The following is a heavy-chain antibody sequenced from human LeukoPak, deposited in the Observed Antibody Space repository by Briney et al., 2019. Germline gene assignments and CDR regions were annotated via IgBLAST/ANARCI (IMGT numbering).Heavy chain of an antibody. CDR1: GFTFSSYS. J-gene: IGHJ5*02. CDR3: ARDYYDSSGFGWFDP. V-gene: IGHV3-21*01. CDR2: ISSSSSYI. Sequence: GGSLRLSCAASGFTFSSYSMTWVRQAPGKGLEWVSSISSSSSYIYYADSVKGRFTISRDNAKNSLYLQMNSLRAEDTAVYYCARDYYDSSGFGWFDPWGQGTLVTVSS. D-gene: IGHD3-22*01.